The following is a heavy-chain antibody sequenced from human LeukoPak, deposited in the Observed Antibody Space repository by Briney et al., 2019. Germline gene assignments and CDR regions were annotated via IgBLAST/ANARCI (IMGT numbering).Heavy chain of an antibody. Sequence: GGSLRLSCAASGFTFSSYAMSWVRQAPGKGLEWVSGISGSGGSTYYADSVKGRFTISRDNSKNTLYLQMNSLRAEDTAVYYCARDACPNGVCHSTYGIDVWGQGTTVTVSS. CDR1: GFTFSSYA. D-gene: IGHD2-8*01. CDR2: ISGSGGST. J-gene: IGHJ6*02. CDR3: ARDACPNGVCHSTYGIDV. V-gene: IGHV3-23*01.